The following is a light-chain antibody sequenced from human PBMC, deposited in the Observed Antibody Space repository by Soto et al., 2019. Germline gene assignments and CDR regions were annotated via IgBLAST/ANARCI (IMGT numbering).Light chain of an antibody. CDR3: QHYDFSTSLT. J-gene: IGKJ4*01. CDR1: QAVSSSC. CDR2: GIS. V-gene: IGKV3-20*01. Sequence: EIVLTQSPGTLSLSPGERATLSCRASQAVSSSCLAWYQQKPGQAPRLLIYGISSRATGIPDRFSGSGSGTDFALTISRLEPEDFAVHYCQHYDFSTSLTFGGGTNVEIK.